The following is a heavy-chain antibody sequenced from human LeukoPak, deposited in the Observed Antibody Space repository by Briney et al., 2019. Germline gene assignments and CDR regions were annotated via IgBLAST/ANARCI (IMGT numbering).Heavy chain of an antibody. CDR2: IYSDNT. V-gene: IGHV3-53*01. Sequence: GGSLRLSCTVSGFTVSTNSMSWVRQAPGKGLEWVSFIYSDNTHYSDSVKGRFTISRDNSKNTLYLQMNSLRAEDTAVYYCARGIYGGNSPLVDYWGQGTLVTVSS. D-gene: IGHD4-23*01. CDR3: ARGIYGGNSPLVDY. CDR1: GFTVSTNS. J-gene: IGHJ4*02.